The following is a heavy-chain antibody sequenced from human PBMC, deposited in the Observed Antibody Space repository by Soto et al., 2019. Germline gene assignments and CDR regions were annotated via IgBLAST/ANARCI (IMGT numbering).Heavy chain of an antibody. D-gene: IGHD3-22*01. CDR3: ARRTDYYASSGTFDY. V-gene: IGHV4-4*02. CDR1: CGSSGSNNW. J-gene: IGHJ4*02. CDR2: IYHSGST. Sequence: SETLPLTCAVSCGSSGSNNWRRWVRQPPGKGLEWIGEIYHSGSTNYNPSLESRVTILVDKSKNKFSLNLSSVTAADTAVYYCARRTDYYASSGTFDYWGQGTLVTVS.